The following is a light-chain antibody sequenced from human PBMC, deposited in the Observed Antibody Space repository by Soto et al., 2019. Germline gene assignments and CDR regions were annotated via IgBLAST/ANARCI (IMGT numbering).Light chain of an antibody. CDR3: QQYNSYSPLT. CDR2: KAF. Sequence: DIQMPQSPSTLSASVGDRVTITSRAGQRISSWLAWYQQKPGKAPKLLIYKAFSLESGVSSRFSGRGSGIVFTLTMSSLQPDDFATYYYQQYNSYSPLTFGGGTRVDIK. CDR1: QRISSW. J-gene: IGKJ4*01. V-gene: IGKV1-5*03.